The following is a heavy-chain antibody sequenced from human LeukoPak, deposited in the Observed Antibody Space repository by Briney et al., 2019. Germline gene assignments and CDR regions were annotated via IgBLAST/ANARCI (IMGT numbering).Heavy chain of an antibody. J-gene: IGHJ4*02. CDR2: IYPRDGST. CDR3: ARDQEGFDY. Sequence: ASVKVSCKASGYTFTSNYIHWVRQAPGQGLEWMGMIYPRDGSTSYAQEFQGRVTVTRDTSTSTVHMELSGLRSEDAAVYYCARDQEGFDYWGQGTLVTVSS. V-gene: IGHV1-46*01. CDR1: GYTFTSNY.